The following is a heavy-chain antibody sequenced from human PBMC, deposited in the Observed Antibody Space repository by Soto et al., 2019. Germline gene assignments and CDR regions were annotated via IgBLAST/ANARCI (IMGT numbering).Heavy chain of an antibody. CDR3: ARDQLVNFGSYYYYGMDV. V-gene: IGHV4-4*02. CDR2: IYYSGST. J-gene: IGHJ6*02. Sequence: SETLSLTCVVSGGSISSTNWWTCVRQTPAKGLEWIGYIYYSGSTNYNPSLKSRVTISVDTSKNQSSLKLSSVTAADTAVYYCARDQLVNFGSYYYYGMDVWGQGTTVTVSS. D-gene: IGHD6-13*01. CDR1: GGSISSTNW.